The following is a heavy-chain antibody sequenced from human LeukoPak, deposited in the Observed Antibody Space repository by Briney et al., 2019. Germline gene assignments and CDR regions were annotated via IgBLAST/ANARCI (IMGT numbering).Heavy chain of an antibody. D-gene: IGHD3-16*02. V-gene: IGHV6-1*01. J-gene: IGHJ4*02. Sequence: SQTLSLTCAISGDSVSRPYVAWNWIRQSPSGGLECLGRIIYRSEWHDDYAVSMKGRITISPDISKKQFSLQLNSVTPEDTADYYCATYRFDYWGQGTLVIVS. CDR3: ATYRFDY. CDR2: IIYRSEWHD. CDR1: GDSVSRPYVA.